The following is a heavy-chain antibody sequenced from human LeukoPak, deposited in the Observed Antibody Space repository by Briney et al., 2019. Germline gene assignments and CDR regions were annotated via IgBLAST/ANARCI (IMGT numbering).Heavy chain of an antibody. CDR3: ASPDGI. CDR2: IRFGGGTT. D-gene: IGHD1-14*01. V-gene: IGHV1-46*01. CDR1: AHTFPIDC. Sequence: ASMKVACKASAHTFPIDCMCWVRPAPGQGLEWVGMIRFGGGTTSYEPKFQGRVTMTWDSSTSTAYMGLNSLTSEDTAVYFCASPDGIWGQGTMVTVSS. J-gene: IGHJ3*02.